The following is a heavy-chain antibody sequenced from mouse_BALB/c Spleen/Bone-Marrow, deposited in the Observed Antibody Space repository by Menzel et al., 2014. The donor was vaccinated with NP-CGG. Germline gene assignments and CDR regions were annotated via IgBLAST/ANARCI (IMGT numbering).Heavy chain of an antibody. D-gene: IGHD2-1*01. CDR3: ARKKRNYGNYHWFPY. CDR2: IDTSDSYS. J-gene: IGHJ3*01. CDR1: GYTFTDYW. V-gene: IGHV1-69*01. Sequence: QVQLQQSGAEFVMPGASVKMSCKASGYTFTDYWIHWVKQRPGQGLEWIGAIDTSDSYSSYNQKFKGKATLTVDESSSTAYMQLNSLTSEDSAVYYCARKKRNYGNYHWFPYWGQGTLVTVSA.